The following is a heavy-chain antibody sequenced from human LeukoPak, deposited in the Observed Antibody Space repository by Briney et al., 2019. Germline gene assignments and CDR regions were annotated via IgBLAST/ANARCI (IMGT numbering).Heavy chain of an antibody. CDR3: ARDRIQLWSHDY. CDR1: GFTFSGYW. D-gene: IGHD5-18*01. V-gene: IGHV3-7*04. J-gene: IGHJ4*02. CDR2: IKPDGSDK. Sequence: GGSLRLSCAASGFTFSGYWMSWVRQAPGKGLEWVANIKPDGSDKYYVDSVKGRFTISRENAKNSLYLHMNSLRAEDTAVYYCARDRIQLWSHDYSGQGTLVTVSS.